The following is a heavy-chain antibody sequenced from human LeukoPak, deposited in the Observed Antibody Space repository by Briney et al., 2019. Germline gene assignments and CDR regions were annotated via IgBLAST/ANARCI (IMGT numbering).Heavy chain of an antibody. CDR1: GFTFSSYA. CDR2: ISGSGGST. V-gene: IGHV3-23*01. J-gene: IGHJ4*02. D-gene: IGHD6-6*01. CDR3: AKDRRYRSSPSIPDY. Sequence: GGSLRLSCAASGFTFSSYAMSWVRQAPGKGLEWVSAISGSGGSTYYADSVKGRFTISRDNSKNTLYLQMNSLRAEDTAINYCAKDRRYRSSPSIPDYWGQGTLVTASS.